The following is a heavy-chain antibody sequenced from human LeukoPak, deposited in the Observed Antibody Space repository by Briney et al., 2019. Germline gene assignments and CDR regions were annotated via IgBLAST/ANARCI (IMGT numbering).Heavy chain of an antibody. CDR3: ARGSGRIYGSGRAYYYYGMDV. V-gene: IGHV1-2*02. CDR1: GYTFTGYY. J-gene: IGHJ6*02. Sequence: GASVKVSCKASGYTFTGYYMHWVRQAPGQGLEWMGWINPNRGGTNYEQKFQGRVTMTRDTSNSTSYMELSRLRSDDTAVYYCARGSGRIYGSGRAYYYYGMDVWGQGTTVTVSS. D-gene: IGHD3-10*01. CDR2: INPNRGGT.